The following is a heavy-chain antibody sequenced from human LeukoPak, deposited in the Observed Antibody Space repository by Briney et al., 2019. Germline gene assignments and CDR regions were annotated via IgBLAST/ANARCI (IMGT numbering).Heavy chain of an antibody. D-gene: IGHD3-10*01. V-gene: IGHV3-23*01. CDR2: IIGSSGST. Sequence: GGSLRLSCAASGFTFSSYAMSWVRQAPGKGLEWVSTIIGSSGSTYYADSVKGRFTISTDSSKNTLNLQMNSLRAEDTALYYCANSRGVLWTRARYGMDVWGQGTTVTVSS. J-gene: IGHJ6*02. CDR1: GFTFSSYA. CDR3: ANSRGVLWTRARYGMDV.